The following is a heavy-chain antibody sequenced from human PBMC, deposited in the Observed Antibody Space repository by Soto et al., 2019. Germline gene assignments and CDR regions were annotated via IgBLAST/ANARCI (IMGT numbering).Heavy chain of an antibody. CDR2: TYYRSKWYN. V-gene: IGHV6-1*01. CDR3: ARATYDSSGYYYSAPFDY. J-gene: IGHJ4*02. D-gene: IGHD3-22*01. Sequence: LSQTLSLTCAISGDSVSSNSAAWNWIRQSPSRGLEWLGRTYYRSKWYNDYAVSVKSRITINPDTSKNQFSLQLNPVTPEDTAVYYCARATYDSSGYYYSAPFDYWGQGTLVTVSS. CDR1: GDSVSSNSAA.